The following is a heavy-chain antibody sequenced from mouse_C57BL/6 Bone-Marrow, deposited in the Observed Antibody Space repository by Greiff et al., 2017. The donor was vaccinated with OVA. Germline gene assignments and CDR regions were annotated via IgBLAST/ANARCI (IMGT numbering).Heavy chain of an antibody. CDR3: VRHDVYWYFDV. J-gene: IGHJ1*03. V-gene: IGHV10-1*01. CDR2: IRSKSNNYAT. Sequence: EVKLMESGGGLVQPKGSLKLSCAASGFSFNTYAMNWVRQAPGKGLEWVARIRSKSNNYATYYADSVKDRFTSSRDDSESMLYLQMNNLKTEDTAMYYCVRHDVYWYFDVWGTGTTVTVSS. CDR1: GFSFNTYA. D-gene: IGHD2-3*01.